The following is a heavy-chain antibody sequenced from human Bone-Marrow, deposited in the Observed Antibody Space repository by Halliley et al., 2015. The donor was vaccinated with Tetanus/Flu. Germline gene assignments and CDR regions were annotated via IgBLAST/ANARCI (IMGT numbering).Heavy chain of an antibody. V-gene: IGHV4-4*08. Sequence: TLSLTCAVSGASITNFYWNWIRQSPVKGLEWIGYIYSSGATKYNPSLKSRVSISLDTSKNQFSLKLTSVTAADTAVYFCARGDGCDFPPPHAFGVWGQGTLVSVSS. J-gene: IGHJ3*01. CDR1: GASITNFY. D-gene: IGHD2-21*01. CDR3: ARGDGCDFPPPHAFGV. CDR2: IYSSGAT.